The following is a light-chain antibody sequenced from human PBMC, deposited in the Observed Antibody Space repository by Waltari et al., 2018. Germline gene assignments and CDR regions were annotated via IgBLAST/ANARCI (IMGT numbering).Light chain of an antibody. CDR3: SSYTSDYTYV. J-gene: IGLJ1*01. Sequence: QSALTQPASVSGSPGQSIPISCPGTSSDVGGFYFVCWYQQPPAKAPKLIISNVSRRPSGVSYRFSGSKSGNRASLTISGLQAEDEATYYCSSYTSDYTYVFGTGTEVTVV. CDR1: SSDVGGFYF. V-gene: IGLV2-14*03. CDR2: NVS.